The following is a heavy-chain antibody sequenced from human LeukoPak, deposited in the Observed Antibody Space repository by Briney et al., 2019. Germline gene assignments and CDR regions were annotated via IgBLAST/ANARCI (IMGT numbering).Heavy chain of an antibody. D-gene: IGHD3-9*01. Sequence: PGGSLRLSCAASGFTVSSNYMSWVRQAPGKGLEWVSIIYSGGSTYYADSVKGRFPISRDNSKNTLYLQMHSLSAEDTAVYYCASTRYFDWLFPFGYWGQGTLVTVSS. CDR1: GFTVSSNY. CDR2: IYSGGST. V-gene: IGHV3-66*01. CDR3: ASTRYFDWLFPFGY. J-gene: IGHJ4*02.